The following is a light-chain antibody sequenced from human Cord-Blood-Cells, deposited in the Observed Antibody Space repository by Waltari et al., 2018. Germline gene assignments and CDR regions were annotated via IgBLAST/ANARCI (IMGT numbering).Light chain of an antibody. CDR1: KLGDKY. CDR2: QDS. V-gene: IGLV3-1*01. CDR3: QAWDSSTVV. J-gene: IGLJ3*02. Sequence: SYELTQPPSVSVSPGQTASITCSGDKLGDKYASWYQQKPGQSPVLCIYQDSKRPSGIPERFAGSNSGNTATLTIGGTQARDEADYYCQAWDSSTVVFGGGTKLTVL.